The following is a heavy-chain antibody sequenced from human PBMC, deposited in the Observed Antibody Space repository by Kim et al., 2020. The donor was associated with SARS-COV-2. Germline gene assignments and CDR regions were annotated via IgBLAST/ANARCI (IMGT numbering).Heavy chain of an antibody. V-gene: IGHV3-33*01. Sequence: GGSLRLSCAASGFTFSSYGMHWVRQAPGKGLEWVAVIWYDGSNKYYADSVKGRFTISRDNSKNTLYLQMNSLRAEDTAVYYCARDSGSVNQLLPDYWGQGTLVTVSS. D-gene: IGHD2-2*01. J-gene: IGHJ4*02. CDR3: ARDSGSVNQLLPDY. CDR1: GFTFSSYG. CDR2: IWYDGSNK.